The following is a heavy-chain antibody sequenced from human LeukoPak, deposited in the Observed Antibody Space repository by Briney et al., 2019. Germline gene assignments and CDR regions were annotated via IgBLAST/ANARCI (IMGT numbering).Heavy chain of an antibody. D-gene: IGHD3-22*01. J-gene: IGHJ4*02. CDR2: INHSGST. CDR1: GGSFSGYY. CDR3: ARRRITMIVVVIWRSYFDY. V-gene: IGHV4-34*01. Sequence: SETLSLTCAVYGGSFSGYYWSWIRQPPGKGLEWIGEINHSGSTNYNPSLKSRVTISVDTFKNQFSLKLSSVTAADTAVYYCARRRITMIVVVIWRSYFDYWGQGTLVTVSS.